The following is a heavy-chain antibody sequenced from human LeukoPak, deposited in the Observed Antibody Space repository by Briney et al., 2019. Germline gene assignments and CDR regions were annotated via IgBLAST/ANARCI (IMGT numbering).Heavy chain of an antibody. CDR3: ARHRSPLESFHH. J-gene: IGHJ1*01. Sequence: SETLSLTCTVSGGSISSYYWSWIRKPAGKGLEWIGRIYTSGSTNYNPSLKSRVTMSVDTSKDQFSLKLSSVNAADTAMYYCARHRSPLESFHHWGQGTLVAVSS. V-gene: IGHV4-4*07. CDR2: IYTSGST. CDR1: GGSISSYY. D-gene: IGHD3-3*01.